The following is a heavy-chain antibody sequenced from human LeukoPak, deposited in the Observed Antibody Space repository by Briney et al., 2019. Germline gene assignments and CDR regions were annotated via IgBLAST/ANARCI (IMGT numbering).Heavy chain of an antibody. CDR3: ARRGWLQFFY. V-gene: IGHV4-34*01. CDR1: GGSFSGYY. Sequence: SETLSLTCAVYGGSFSGYYWSWIRQPPGKGLEWIGEINHSGSTNYNPSLKRRVTISVDTSKNQFSLKLSSVTAADTAVYYCARRGWLQFFYWGQGTLVTVSS. J-gene: IGHJ4*02. D-gene: IGHD5-24*01. CDR2: INHSGST.